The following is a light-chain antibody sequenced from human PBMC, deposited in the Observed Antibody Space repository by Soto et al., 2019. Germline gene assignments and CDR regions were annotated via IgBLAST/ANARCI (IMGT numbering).Light chain of an antibody. J-gene: IGKJ5*01. CDR1: RDLSGW. V-gene: IGKV1D-12*01. CDR3: QQPISFPIT. CDR2: AAS. Sequence: GDRVTITFRASRDLSGWLAWYQQKPGKAPKLLISAASSLQSGVPSRFSGSGSGTDFTLTIRSLQPEDFATYYCQQPISFPITFGQGTRLEIK.